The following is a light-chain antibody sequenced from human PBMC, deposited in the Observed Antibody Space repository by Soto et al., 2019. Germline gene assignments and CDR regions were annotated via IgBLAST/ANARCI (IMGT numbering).Light chain of an antibody. Sequence: DIVMTQSPLSLPVTAGEPASVSCRSSQSLLHSNGYNYLDWYLQKPGQSPQLLIYWGSNRASGVPDRFSGSGSGTDFTLKISRVEAEDVGVYYCMQALQTPWTFGQGTKLDSK. CDR3: MQALQTPWT. V-gene: IGKV2-28*01. CDR2: WGS. CDR1: QSLLHSNGYNY. J-gene: IGKJ1*01.